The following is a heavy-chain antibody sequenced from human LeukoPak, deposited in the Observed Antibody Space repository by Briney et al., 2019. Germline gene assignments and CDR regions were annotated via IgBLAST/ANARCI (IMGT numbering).Heavy chain of an antibody. CDR2: ISDSGGRA. CDR3: AKRGVVIRVLLVGFHKEAYYFDS. D-gene: IGHD3-10*01. J-gene: IGHJ4*02. CDR1: GITLSNYC. Sequence: GGSLRLSCAVSGITLSNYCMSWVRPAPGKGLEWVAGISDSGGRAKYADSVKGRFTISRDNPNNTLYLQMNSLRAEDTAVYFCAKRGVVIRVLLVGFHKEAYYFDSWGQGALVTVSS. V-gene: IGHV3-23*01.